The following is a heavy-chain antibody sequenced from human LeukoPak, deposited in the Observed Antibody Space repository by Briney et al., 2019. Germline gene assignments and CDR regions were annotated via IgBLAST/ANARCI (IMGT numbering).Heavy chain of an antibody. D-gene: IGHD3-22*01. CDR2: ISPSGGST. J-gene: IGHJ4*02. V-gene: IGHV1-46*01. CDR3: ARTDYYDSCDFYSL. CDR1: GYTFTSNY. Sequence: ASVKVSCKAFGYTFTSNYMHWVRQAPGQGPEWMGVISPSGGSTTYAQKFQGRVTLTRDMSTSTDYLELSSLRSEDTAVYYCARTDYYDSCDFYSLWGQGTLVTVSS.